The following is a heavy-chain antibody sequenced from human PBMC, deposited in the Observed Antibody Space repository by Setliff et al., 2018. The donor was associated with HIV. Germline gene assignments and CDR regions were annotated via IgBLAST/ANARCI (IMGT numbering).Heavy chain of an antibody. V-gene: IGHV4-34*01. CDR1: GGSFSGHF. CDR3: ASLLVFPAGGLFDF. CDR2: INPNGDT. J-gene: IGHJ4*01. D-gene: IGHD1-26*01. Sequence: SETLSLTCAVYGGSFSGHFWTWIRQPPGKGLEWIGNINPNGDTNYNYISSMKGRLTLSLDTSKNQFSLTLRSVTAADTAVYYCASLLVFPAGGLFDFWGHGNLVPVSS.